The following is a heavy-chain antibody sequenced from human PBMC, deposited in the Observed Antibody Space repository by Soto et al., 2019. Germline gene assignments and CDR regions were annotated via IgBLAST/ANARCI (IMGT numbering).Heavy chain of an antibody. CDR1: GGSISSGYYY. D-gene: IGHD6-19*01. CDR2: IYYSGNT. Sequence: SETLSLTCSVSGGSISSGYYYWSWIRQPPGKGLEWIGNIYYSGNTYYNPSLKSRLIISIDTSKNQFSLKLSSVTAADTAVYYCARDPDSSGWFDPWGQGTLVTVSS. V-gene: IGHV4-30-4*02. CDR3: ARDPDSSGWFDP. J-gene: IGHJ5*02.